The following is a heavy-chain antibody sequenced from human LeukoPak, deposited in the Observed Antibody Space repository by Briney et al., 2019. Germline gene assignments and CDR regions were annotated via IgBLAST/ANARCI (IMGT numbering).Heavy chain of an antibody. CDR2: IKQDGREK. CDR1: GFTFCSYW. Sequence: PGGSLRLSCAAPGFTFCSYWMSWVRQAPGRGRGWVANIKQDGREKYYVDSVKGRFTISRDNAKNSLYMQMNSLRAEDTAVYYCARGGITMIVVDAFDIWGQGTMVTVSS. CDR3: ARGGITMIVVDAFDI. J-gene: IGHJ3*02. V-gene: IGHV3-7*01. D-gene: IGHD3-22*01.